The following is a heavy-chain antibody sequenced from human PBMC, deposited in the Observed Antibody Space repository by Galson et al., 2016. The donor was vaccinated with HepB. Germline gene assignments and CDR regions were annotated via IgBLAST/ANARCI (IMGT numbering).Heavy chain of an antibody. CDR3: ARGLYSNSFDL. D-gene: IGHD4-11*01. J-gene: IGHJ5*02. CDR1: GFTFDDYT. Sequence: SLRLSCAASGFTFDDYTMHWVRQAPGKGLEWVSYISGDSDTIYYADSVKGRFTISRDNAKSSLNLQMNALRDEDTAVYYCARGLYSNSFDLWGQGTPVTVS. CDR2: ISGDSDTI. V-gene: IGHV3-48*02.